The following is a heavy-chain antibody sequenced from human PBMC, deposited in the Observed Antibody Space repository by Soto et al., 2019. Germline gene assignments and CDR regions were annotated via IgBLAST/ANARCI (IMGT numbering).Heavy chain of an antibody. Sequence: GASVKASCKASGGTFGSYAISWVRQAPGQGLEWMGGIIPIPGTANYAQKFQGRVTIAADESTSTAYMELSSLRSEDTAVYYCARSQGSSTSLEIYYYYYYGMDVWGQGTTVTVSS. V-gene: IGHV1-69*13. CDR1: GGTFGSYA. D-gene: IGHD2-2*01. CDR3: ARSQGSSTSLEIYYYYYYGMDV. CDR2: IIPIPGTA. J-gene: IGHJ6*02.